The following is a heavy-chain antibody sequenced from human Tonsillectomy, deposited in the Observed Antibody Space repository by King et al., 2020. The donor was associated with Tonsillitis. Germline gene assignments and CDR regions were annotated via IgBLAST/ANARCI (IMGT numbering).Heavy chain of an antibody. CDR2: ISWNIGSI. CDR1: GFTFDDYA. Sequence: VQLVESGGGLVQPGRSLRLSCAASGFTFDDYAMHWVRQVSGKGLEWVSGISWNIGSIDYADSVKGRFTISRDNAKNSLYLQMNSLRAEDTAFYYCAKGISGQDPPTHYFDYWGQGTLVTVSS. J-gene: IGHJ4*02. CDR3: AKGISGQDPPTHYFDY. V-gene: IGHV3-9*01.